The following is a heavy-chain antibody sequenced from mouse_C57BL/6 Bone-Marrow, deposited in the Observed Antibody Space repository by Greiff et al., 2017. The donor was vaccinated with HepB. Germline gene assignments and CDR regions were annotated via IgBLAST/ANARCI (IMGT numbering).Heavy chain of an antibody. CDR1: GYTFTDYN. CDR2: INPNNGGT. D-gene: IGHD6-1*01. V-gene: IGHV1-18*01. J-gene: IGHJ3*01. CDR3: ARGEPRRFAY. Sequence: VQLQQSGPELVKPGASVKIPCKASGYTFTDYNMDWVRQGHGKSLEWIGDINPNNGGTIYNQKFKGKATLTVDKSSSTAYMELRSLTSEDTAVYYCARGEPRRFAYWGQGTLVTVSA.